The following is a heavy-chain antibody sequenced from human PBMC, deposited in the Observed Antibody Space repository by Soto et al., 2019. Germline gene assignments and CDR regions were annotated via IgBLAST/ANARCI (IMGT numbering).Heavy chain of an antibody. D-gene: IGHD3-10*01. CDR1: GYTFTSYD. Sequence: ASVKVSCKASGYTFTSYDINWVWEATVQGREWMGWMDCGSDRKGYAQKFQGRVTLTRDTSIITAYLELSSLRSDDTAVYYCARRKKTSDGPSGHYYYPMDVWGQGTTVTVSS. J-gene: IGHJ6*02. CDR2: MDCGSDRK. CDR3: ARRKKTSDGPSGHYYYPMDV. V-gene: IGHV1-8*01.